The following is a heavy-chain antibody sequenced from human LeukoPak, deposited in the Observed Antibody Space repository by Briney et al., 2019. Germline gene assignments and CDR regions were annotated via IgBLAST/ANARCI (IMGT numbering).Heavy chain of an antibody. CDR3: TLRDV. Sequence: PSETLSLTCTVSGGSISGSTYYWGWRRQPPGKGLEWIGSIYYSGSTYYNASLKSPVTISVDTSKNQFSLKLSSVTAADTAVYFCTLRDVWGQGSLVTVSS. J-gene: IGHJ4*02. V-gene: IGHV4-39*01. CDR1: GGSISGSTYY. CDR2: IYYSGST.